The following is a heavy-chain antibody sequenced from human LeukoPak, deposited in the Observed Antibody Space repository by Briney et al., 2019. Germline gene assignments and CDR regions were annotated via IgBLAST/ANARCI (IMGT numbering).Heavy chain of an antibody. J-gene: IGHJ3*02. CDR3: VGGYYYDAFDI. CDR2: ICYSGST. CDR1: GGSISSYY. Sequence: SETLSLTCTVSGGSISSYYWSWIRQPPGKGLEWIGYICYSGSTNYNPSLKSRVTISVDTSKNQFSLKLSSVTAADTAVYYCVGGYYYDAFDIWGQGTMVTVSS. D-gene: IGHD3-22*01. V-gene: IGHV4-59*08.